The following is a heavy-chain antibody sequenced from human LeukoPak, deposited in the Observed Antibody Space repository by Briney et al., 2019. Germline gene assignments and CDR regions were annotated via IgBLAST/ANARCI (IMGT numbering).Heavy chain of an antibody. J-gene: IGHJ6*03. CDR2: INHSGST. Sequence: SETLSLTCAVYGGSFSGYYWSWIRQPPGKGLEWIGEINHSGSTNYNPSVRSRVTISVDTSKNQFSLKLSSVTAADTAVYFSARGLEVRARVGYHYYMDVWGKGTTVTVSS. CDR3: ARGLEVRARVGYHYYMDV. D-gene: IGHD1-26*01. CDR1: GGSFSGYY. V-gene: IGHV4-34*01.